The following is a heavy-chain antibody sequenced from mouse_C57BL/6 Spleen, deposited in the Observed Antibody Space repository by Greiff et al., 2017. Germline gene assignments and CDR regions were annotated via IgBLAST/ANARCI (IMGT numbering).Heavy chain of an antibody. CDR1: GYAFSSSW. D-gene: IGHD3-2*02. Sequence: VQVVESGPELVKPGASVKISCKASGYAFSSSWMNWVKQRPGKGLEWIGRIYPGDGDTNYNGKFKGKATLTADKSSSTAYMQLSSRTSEDSAVYFCARKDISGSYFDYWGQGTTLTVSA. V-gene: IGHV1-82*01. CDR2: IYPGDGDT. J-gene: IGHJ2*01. CDR3: ARKDISGSYFDY.